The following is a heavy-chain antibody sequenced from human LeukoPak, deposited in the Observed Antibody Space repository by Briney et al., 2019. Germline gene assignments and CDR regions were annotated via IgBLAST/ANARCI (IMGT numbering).Heavy chain of an antibody. D-gene: IGHD3-22*01. Sequence: SETLSLTCTVSGGSISSSSYYWGWIRQPPGKGLEWIGSIYYSGSTNYNPSLKSRVTISVDTSKNQFSLKLSSVTAADTAVYYCARGGHYYDSSGYYPSWGQGTLVTVSS. CDR3: ARGGHYYDSSGYYPS. V-gene: IGHV4-39*07. J-gene: IGHJ5*02. CDR2: IYYSGST. CDR1: GGSISSSSYY.